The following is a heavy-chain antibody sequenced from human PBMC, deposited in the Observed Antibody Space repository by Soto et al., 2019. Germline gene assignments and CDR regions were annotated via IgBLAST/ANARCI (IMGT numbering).Heavy chain of an antibody. D-gene: IGHD1-26*01. CDR2: INAGNGNT. Sequence: ASVKVSCKASGYTFTSYAMHWVRQAPGQRLEWMGWINAGNGNTKYSQKFQGRVTITSDTSVNTAYMELSSLRSEDTAVYYCATDWGGSYLQWFDPWGQRTLVTVSS. CDR3: ATDWGGSYLQWFDP. CDR1: GYTFTSYA. J-gene: IGHJ5*02. V-gene: IGHV1-3*01.